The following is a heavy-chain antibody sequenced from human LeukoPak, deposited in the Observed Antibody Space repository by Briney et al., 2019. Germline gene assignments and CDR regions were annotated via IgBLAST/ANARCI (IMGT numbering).Heavy chain of an antibody. CDR1: GFTFSSYS. CDR3: ARDKEYSSSSPDY. D-gene: IGHD6-13*01. J-gene: IGHJ4*02. V-gene: IGHV3-21*01. Sequence: PGGSLRLSCAASGFTFSSYSMNWVRQAPGRGLEWVSSISSSSSYIYYADSVKGRFTISRDNAKNSLYLQMNSLRAEDTAVYYCARDKEYSSSSPDYWGQETLVTFSS. CDR2: ISSSSSYI.